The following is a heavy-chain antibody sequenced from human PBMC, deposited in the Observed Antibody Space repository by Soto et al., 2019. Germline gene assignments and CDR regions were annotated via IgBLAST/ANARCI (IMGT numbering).Heavy chain of an antibody. V-gene: IGHV4-30-2*05. CDR1: GGSISSGGYS. CDR3: ARDSSSPRYYYYGMDV. CDR2: IYHSGST. D-gene: IGHD6-6*01. Sequence: SETLSLTCAVSGGSISSGGYSWSWIRQPPGKGLEWIGYIYHSGSTYYNPSLKSRVTISVDTSKNQFSLKLSSVTAADTAVYYCARDSSSPRYYYYGMDVWGQGTTVTAP. J-gene: IGHJ6*02.